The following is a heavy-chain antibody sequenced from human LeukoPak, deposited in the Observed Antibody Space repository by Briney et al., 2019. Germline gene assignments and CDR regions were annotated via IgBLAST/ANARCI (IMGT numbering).Heavy chain of an antibody. D-gene: IGHD6-19*01. J-gene: IGHJ5*02. CDR3: ASQKSGWYEVHWFDP. CDR1: GGTFSSYA. CDR2: IIPIFGTV. V-gene: IGHV1-69*06. Sequence: ASVKVSCKASGGTFSSYAISWVRQAPGQGLEWMGGIIPIFGTVNYAQKFQGRVTITADKSTSTAYMELSSLRSEDTAVYYCASQKSGWYEVHWFDPWGQGTLVSVSS.